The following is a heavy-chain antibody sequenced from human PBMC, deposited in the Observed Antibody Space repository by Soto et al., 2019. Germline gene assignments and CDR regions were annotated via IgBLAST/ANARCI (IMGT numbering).Heavy chain of an antibody. J-gene: IGHJ3*02. Sequence: EPRSLTSVHDSGSMTNYYCTWIRQLPGKGLEWLGDIYYSGYTNSNPSLQTRVTISVDTSKKQFSLRLSSVTAADTALYYCARVKLGAPPHAFDSWGQGTMVTVSS. CDR3: ARVKLGAPPHAFDS. V-gene: IGHV4-59*13. CDR2: IYYSGYT. CDR1: SGSMTNYY. D-gene: IGHD1-26*01.